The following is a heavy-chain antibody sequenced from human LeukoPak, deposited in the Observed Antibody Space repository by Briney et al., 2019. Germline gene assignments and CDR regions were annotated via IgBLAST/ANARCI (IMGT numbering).Heavy chain of an antibody. CDR1: GGSFSGYY. CDR3: ARGLGVVVPAAIGRWFDP. V-gene: IGHV4-34*01. Sequence: SETLSLTCAVYGGSFSGYYWSWIRQPPGKGLEWIGEINHSGSTNYNPSLKSRVTISVDTPKNQFSLKLSSVTAADTAVYYCARGLGVVVPAAIGRWFDPWGQGTLVTVSS. D-gene: IGHD2-2*02. CDR2: INHSGST. J-gene: IGHJ5*02.